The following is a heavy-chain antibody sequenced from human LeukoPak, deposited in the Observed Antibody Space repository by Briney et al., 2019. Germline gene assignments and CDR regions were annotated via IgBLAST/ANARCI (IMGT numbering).Heavy chain of an antibody. Sequence: PSETLSLTCTVSGGSINSGDYYWSWIRQPPGKGLEWIGYIYYSGSTYYNPSLKNRVTISVDTSKNQFSLKLSSVTAADTAVYYCASLYCSSTSCYWGDPEGHYFDYWGQGPLVTVSS. J-gene: IGHJ4*02. V-gene: IGHV4-30-4*08. CDR3: ASLYCSSTSCYWGDPEGHYFDY. D-gene: IGHD2-2*01. CDR2: IYYSGST. CDR1: GGSINSGDYY.